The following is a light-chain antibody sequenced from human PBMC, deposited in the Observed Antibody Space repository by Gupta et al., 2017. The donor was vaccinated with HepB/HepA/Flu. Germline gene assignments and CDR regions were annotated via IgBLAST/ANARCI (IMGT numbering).Light chain of an antibody. CDR2: DVS. J-gene: IGLJ1*01. CDR1: RSDVGNYNY. Sequence: QSALTQPRSVSGSPVQSVTISCPVSRSDVGNYNYVSWYQHHPGKAPKLMIYDVSKWPTGVPDRFSGSKSGNTASLTISGLQAEDEADYYCCSYAGSYTHYVFGTGTKVTVL. V-gene: IGLV2-11*01. CDR3: CSYAGSYTHYV.